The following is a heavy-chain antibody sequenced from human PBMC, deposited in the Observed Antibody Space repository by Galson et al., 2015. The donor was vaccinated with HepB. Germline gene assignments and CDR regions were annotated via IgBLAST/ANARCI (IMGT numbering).Heavy chain of an antibody. J-gene: IGHJ4*02. CDR1: GYTFTTNG. CDR2: ISANSGNT. CDR3: ARDRGYRFDY. D-gene: IGHD2-2*01. Sequence: SCKASGYTFTTNGISWVRQAPGQGLEWMGWISANSGNTKYAQNLQGRVTLTRDTSTSTAYLELRSLRSDDTAAYYCARDRGYRFDYWGQGTLVTVSS. V-gene: IGHV1-18*04.